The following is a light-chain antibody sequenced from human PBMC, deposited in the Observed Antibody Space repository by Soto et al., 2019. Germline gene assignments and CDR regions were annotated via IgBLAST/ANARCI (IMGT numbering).Light chain of an antibody. CDR3: QQANSFPHT. V-gene: IGKV1-12*01. Sequence: DIQMTQSPSSVSASVGDRVTITCRASQGISKWLAWYQQKPGKAPKLLIYATSTLQSGVPSRFSGSGSGTRFTLTITSLQPEDFATYYCQQANSFPHTFGQGTKLEIK. CDR2: ATS. CDR1: QGISKW. J-gene: IGKJ2*01.